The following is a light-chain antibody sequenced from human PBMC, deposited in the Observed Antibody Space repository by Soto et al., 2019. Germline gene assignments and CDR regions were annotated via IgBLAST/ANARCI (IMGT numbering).Light chain of an antibody. CDR2: GNT. V-gene: IGLV1-40*01. Sequence: QSVLTQPPSVSGAPGQRVTISCTGSSSNIGAGYDVHWYQHLPGTAPKLLIYGNTNRPSGVPDRFSGSKSGTSASLAITGLQVEDEADYCCQSYDSSLSVFYVFVTGTKVTVL. J-gene: IGLJ1*01. CDR1: SSNIGAGYD. CDR3: QSYDSSLSVFYV.